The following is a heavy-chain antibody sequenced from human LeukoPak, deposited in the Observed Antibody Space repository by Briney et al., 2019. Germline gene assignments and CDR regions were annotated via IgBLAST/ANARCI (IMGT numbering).Heavy chain of an antibody. D-gene: IGHD1-26*01. CDR2: IYTSGST. CDR3: ARGATKTGWFDP. CDR1: GGSFSGYY. Sequence: SETLSLTCAVYGGSFSGYYWSWIRQPAGKGLEWIGRIYTSGSTNYNPSLKSRVTISVDTSKNQFSLKLSSVTAADTAVYYCARGATKTGWFDPWGQGTLVTVSS. V-gene: IGHV4-59*10. J-gene: IGHJ5*02.